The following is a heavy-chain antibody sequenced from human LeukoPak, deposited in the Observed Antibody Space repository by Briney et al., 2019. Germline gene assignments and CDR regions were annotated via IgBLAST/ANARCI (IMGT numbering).Heavy chain of an antibody. D-gene: IGHD2-2*01. J-gene: IGHJ4*02. V-gene: IGHV3-74*01. CDR2: INSDGSST. Sequence: GGSLRLSCAASGFTFSSYWMYWVRQAPGKGLVWVSRINSDGSSTDYADSVKGRFTISRDNAKNTLYLQMNSLRAEDTAIYYCARASGTSCYYWGQGTLVTVSS. CDR1: GFTFSSYW. CDR3: ARASGTSCYY.